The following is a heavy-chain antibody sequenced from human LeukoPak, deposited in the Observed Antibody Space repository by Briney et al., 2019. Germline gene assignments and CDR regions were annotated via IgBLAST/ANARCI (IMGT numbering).Heavy chain of an antibody. J-gene: IGHJ4*02. CDR1: GFSFKDYY. CDR2: INVNGGAM. Sequence: PGGSLRLSCAASGFSFKDYYFSWIRQAPGKGLEWVSFINVNGGAMYYADFVKGRFTISRDNAKSSLYLEMNSLKAEDTAVYYCAGSRIDYYDSSGSSLGWGQGTLVTVSS. D-gene: IGHD3-22*01. CDR3: AGSRIDYYDSSGSSLG. V-gene: IGHV3-11*01.